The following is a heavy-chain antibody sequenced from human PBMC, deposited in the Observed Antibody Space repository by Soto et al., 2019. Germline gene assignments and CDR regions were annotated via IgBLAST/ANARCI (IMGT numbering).Heavy chain of an antibody. Sequence: GGSLRLSCVASGFTLNSFWMSWVRQAPGKGLEWVANIKQDGTEKYYVDSVKGRFTISRDNAKNSLYLQMNSLRAEDTAVYYCARDGLGTYYDILTGYYSSIHMDVWGKGTSVTVSS. J-gene: IGHJ6*03. CDR1: GFTLNSFW. D-gene: IGHD3-9*01. CDR2: IKQDGTEK. CDR3: ARDGLGTYYDILTGYYSSIHMDV. V-gene: IGHV3-7*01.